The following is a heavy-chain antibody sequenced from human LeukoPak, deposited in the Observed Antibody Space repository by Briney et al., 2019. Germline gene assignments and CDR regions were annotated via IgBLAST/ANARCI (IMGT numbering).Heavy chain of an antibody. CDR2: IDSDGSST. V-gene: IGHV3-74*03. CDR1: GFTFSSYA. Sequence: QSGGSLRLSCAASGFTFSSYAMHWVRQAPGKGLVWVSHIDSDGSSTKYADSVKGRFTISRDNAKNTLYLQMNSLRAEDTAVYYCARTSSSTIDYWGQGTLVTVSS. CDR3: ARTSSSTIDY. J-gene: IGHJ4*02.